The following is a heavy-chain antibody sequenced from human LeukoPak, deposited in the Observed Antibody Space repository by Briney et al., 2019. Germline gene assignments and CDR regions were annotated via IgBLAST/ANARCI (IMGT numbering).Heavy chain of an antibody. CDR3: ARVAVPDYYESSGSGIDY. CDR1: GGSISSSNYY. Sequence: SETLSLTCTVSGGSISSSNYYWGWIRQPPGKGLEWIGSIYYSGSTYYNPSLKSRVTISVDKSKNQISLKLSSVTAADTAVYYCARVAVPDYYESSGSGIDYWGQGTLVTVYS. J-gene: IGHJ4*02. CDR2: IYYSGST. D-gene: IGHD3-22*01. V-gene: IGHV4-39*07.